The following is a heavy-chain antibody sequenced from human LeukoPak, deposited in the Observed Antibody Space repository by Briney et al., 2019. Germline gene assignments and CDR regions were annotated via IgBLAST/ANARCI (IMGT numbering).Heavy chain of an antibody. J-gene: IGHJ6*03. CDR2: ITSSSTYM. Sequence: PGGSLRLSCAASGFTFSDYYMSWIRQAPGKGLEWVSSITSSSTYMFYADSVKGRFTISRDNAQNSLYLQINSLRAEDTAVYYCARDPYSGRYGDYYYYYMDVWGKGTTVTVSS. D-gene: IGHD1-26*01. V-gene: IGHV3-11*06. CDR3: ARDPYSGRYGDYYYYYMDV. CDR1: GFTFSDYY.